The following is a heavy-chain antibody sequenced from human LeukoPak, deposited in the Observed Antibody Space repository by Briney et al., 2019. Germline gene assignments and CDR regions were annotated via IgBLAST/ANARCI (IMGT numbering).Heavy chain of an antibody. Sequence: GGSLRLSCAASGFTFSSYAMHWVRQAPGKGLEYVSAISSNGGSTYYANSVKGRLTISRDNSKNTLYLQMGSLRAEDMAVYYCARGRPDYASYWGQGTLVTVSS. CDR2: ISSNGGST. D-gene: IGHD3-10*01. CDR3: ARGRPDYASY. CDR1: GFTFSSYA. V-gene: IGHV3-64*01. J-gene: IGHJ4*02.